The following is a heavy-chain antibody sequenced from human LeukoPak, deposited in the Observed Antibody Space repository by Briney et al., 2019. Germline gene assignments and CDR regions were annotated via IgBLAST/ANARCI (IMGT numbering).Heavy chain of an antibody. CDR1: GFTFSSYE. V-gene: IGHV3-48*03. Sequence: GGSLRLSCAASGFTFSSYEMNWVRQAPGKGLEWVSYISSSGRTIYYADSVKGRFTISRDNSKNTLYLQMNSLRADDTAVYYCAKDLGYDYVWGEGNLYDYWGQGTLVTVSS. J-gene: IGHJ4*02. CDR3: AKDLGYDYVWGEGNLYDY. CDR2: ISSSGRTI. D-gene: IGHD3-16*01.